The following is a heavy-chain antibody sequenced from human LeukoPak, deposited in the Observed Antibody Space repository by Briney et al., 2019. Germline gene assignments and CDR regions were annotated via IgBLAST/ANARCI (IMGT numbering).Heavy chain of an antibody. J-gene: IGHJ4*02. V-gene: IGHV3-7*01. CDR2: IKEDGSEK. CDR3: ASGRGGSY. Sequence: PGGSLRLSCAASGFTFSIYWMTWVRQAPGKGLEWVANIKEDGSEKYYVDSVKGRFTISRDNAKTSLYLQMNSLRTEDTAVYYCASGRGGSYWGRGTLVTVSS. D-gene: IGHD1-26*01. CDR1: GFTFSIYW.